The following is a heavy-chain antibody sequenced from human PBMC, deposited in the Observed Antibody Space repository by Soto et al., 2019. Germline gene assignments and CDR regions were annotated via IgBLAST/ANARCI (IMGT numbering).Heavy chain of an antibody. CDR3: ARTKCSGGSCYSWSLDY. Sequence: PXETLCLTCTVSGGSITTGGYYWSWIRQLPGKGLEWIGHRYYSESTYYNPSLKSRVSISLDTSKNQFSLKLSFVTAADTAMYYCARTKCSGGSCYSWSLDYWGQGTPVTVSS. CDR1: GGSITTGGYY. J-gene: IGHJ4*02. V-gene: IGHV4-31*03. D-gene: IGHD2-15*01. CDR2: RYYSEST.